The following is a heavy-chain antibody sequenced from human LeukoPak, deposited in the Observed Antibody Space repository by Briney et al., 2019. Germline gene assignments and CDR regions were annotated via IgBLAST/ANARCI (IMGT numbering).Heavy chain of an antibody. CDR2: ISSSSSYI. V-gene: IGHV3-21*04. Sequence: GGSLRLSCAASGFTFSSYSMNWVRQAPGKGLEWVSSISSSSSYIYYADSVKGRFTISRDNAKNSLYLQMNSLRAEDTAVYYCARDRSTPGGYWFDPWGQGTLVTVSS. CDR3: ARDRSTPGGYWFDP. J-gene: IGHJ5*02. D-gene: IGHD2-2*01. CDR1: GFTFSSYS.